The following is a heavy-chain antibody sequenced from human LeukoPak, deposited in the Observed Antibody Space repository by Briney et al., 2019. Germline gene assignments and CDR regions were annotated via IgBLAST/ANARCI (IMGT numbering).Heavy chain of an antibody. CDR2: IKQDGSEK. CDR1: GFTFSSYW. D-gene: IGHD3-3*01. J-gene: IGHJ4*02. V-gene: IGHV3-7*01. Sequence: SGGSLRLSCAASGFTFSSYWMSWVRQAPGKGLEWVANIKQDGSEKYYVDSVKGRFTISRDNAKNSLYLQMNSLRAEDTAVYYCARVGRGYDFWSGYYWSYYFDYWGQGTLVTVSS. CDR3: ARVGRGYDFWSGYYWSYYFDY.